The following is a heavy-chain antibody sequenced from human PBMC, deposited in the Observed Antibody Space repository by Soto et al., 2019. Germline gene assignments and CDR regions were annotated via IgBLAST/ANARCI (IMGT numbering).Heavy chain of an antibody. J-gene: IGHJ4*02. Sequence: QVQLVESGGGVVQPGGSLRLSCAASGFTFSGFGLHWVRQAPGKGLEWVAVIWYDGNDKYYADSVKGRFSVSRDNSKNTLYLQRKRLRAEDTAVYYRARGRGSNSGGNSGYLDYGGQGTVVTVSS. V-gene: IGHV3-33*01. D-gene: IGHD1-26*01. CDR2: IWYDGNDK. CDR1: GFTFSGFG. CDR3: ARGRGSNSGGNSGYLDY.